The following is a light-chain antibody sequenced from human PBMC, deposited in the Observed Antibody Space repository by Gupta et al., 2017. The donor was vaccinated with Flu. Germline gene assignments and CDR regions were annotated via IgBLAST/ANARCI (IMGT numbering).Light chain of an antibody. CDR1: QSVSSN. V-gene: IGKV3-15*01. Sequence: EIVMTQSLATLSVSPGERATLSCRASQSVSSNLAWYQQKPGQAPRLLIDGASTRATGIPARFSGSGSGTEFALTISSLQSEDFAVYYCQQYNNWPPRYTFGQGTKLEIK. CDR2: GAS. CDR3: QQYNNWPPRYT. J-gene: IGKJ2*01.